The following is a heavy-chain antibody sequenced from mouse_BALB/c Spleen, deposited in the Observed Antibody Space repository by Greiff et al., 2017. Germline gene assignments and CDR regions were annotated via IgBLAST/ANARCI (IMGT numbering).Heavy chain of an antibody. CDR1: GFTFSSYT. CDR3: TRDWDGY. Sequence: EVMLVESGGGLVKPGGSLKLSCAASGFTFSSYTMSWVRQTPEKRLEWVATISSGGSYTYYPDSVKGRFTISRDNAKNTLYLQMSSLKSEDTAMYYCTRDWDGYWGQGTTLTVSS. V-gene: IGHV5-6-4*01. CDR2: ISSGGSYT. J-gene: IGHJ2*01. D-gene: IGHD4-1*01.